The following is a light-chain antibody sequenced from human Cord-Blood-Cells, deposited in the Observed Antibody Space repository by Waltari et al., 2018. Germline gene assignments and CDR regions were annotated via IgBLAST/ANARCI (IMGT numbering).Light chain of an antibody. CDR3: QQSYSTLFT. J-gene: IGKJ3*01. V-gene: IGKV1-39*01. CDR2: AAS. CDR1: QSISSY. Sequence: DIQMTQSPSSLSASVGDRVTITCRASQSISSYLNWYQQKPGKAPKLLIYAASSLQSGVPSRFSGSGSGTDFTLTISSLQPEDFATYYCQQSYSTLFTFGPGTK.